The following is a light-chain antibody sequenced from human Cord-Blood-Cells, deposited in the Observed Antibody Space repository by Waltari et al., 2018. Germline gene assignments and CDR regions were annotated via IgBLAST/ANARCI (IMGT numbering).Light chain of an antibody. Sequence: DIQMTQSPSSLSASVGDRVTITCRASQSISSYLNWYQQKPGKAPKLLIYAASSLQSGVPSMFSGSGSVTDFTLTISSLQPEDFATYYCQQSYSTPFTCGPGTKVDIK. CDR1: QSISSY. V-gene: IGKV1-39*01. J-gene: IGKJ3*01. CDR2: AAS. CDR3: QQSYSTPFT.